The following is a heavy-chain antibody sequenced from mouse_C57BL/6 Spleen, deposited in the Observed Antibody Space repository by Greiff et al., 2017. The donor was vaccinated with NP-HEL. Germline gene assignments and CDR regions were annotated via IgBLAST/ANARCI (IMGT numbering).Heavy chain of an antibody. Sequence: VQLQQSGAELARPGASVKMSCKASGYTFTSYTMHWVKQRPGQGLEWIGYINPSSGYTKYNQKFKDKATLTADKSSSTAYMQLSSLTSEDSAFYYGARSYDYRAMDYWGQGTSVTVSS. J-gene: IGHJ4*01. D-gene: IGHD2-4*01. CDR1: GYTFTSYT. CDR3: ARSYDYRAMDY. CDR2: INPSSGYT. V-gene: IGHV1-4*01.